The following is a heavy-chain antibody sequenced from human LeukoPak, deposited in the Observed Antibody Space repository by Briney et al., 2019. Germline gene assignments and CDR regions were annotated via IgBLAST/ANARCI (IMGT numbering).Heavy chain of an antibody. D-gene: IGHD6-19*01. V-gene: IGHV1-2*02. CDR3: ARGSGWFKFDY. J-gene: IGHJ4*02. Sequence: ASVNVSCKASGYMFTAYFIHWVRQAPGQGLEWMGWINPNSGGTNYAQKFQGRVTMTRDTSISTAYMELSRLRSDDTAVYYCARGSGWFKFDYWGQGILVTVSS. CDR1: GYMFTAYF. CDR2: INPNSGGT.